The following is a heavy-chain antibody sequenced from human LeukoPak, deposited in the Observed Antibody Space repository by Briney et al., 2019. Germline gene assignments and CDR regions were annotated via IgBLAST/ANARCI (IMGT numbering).Heavy chain of an antibody. D-gene: IGHD5-18*01. CDR2: IYYSGST. J-gene: IGHJ4*02. CDR3: ASSPGIWGTAMAFDY. Sequence: SETLSLTCTVSGGSIRSGDYYWRWVRQPPGKGLEWIGYIYYSGSTYYNPSLKSRVTISVDTSKNQFSLKLSSVTAADTAVYYCASSPGIWGTAMAFDYWGQGTLVTVSS. CDR1: GGSIRSGDYY. V-gene: IGHV4-30-4*01.